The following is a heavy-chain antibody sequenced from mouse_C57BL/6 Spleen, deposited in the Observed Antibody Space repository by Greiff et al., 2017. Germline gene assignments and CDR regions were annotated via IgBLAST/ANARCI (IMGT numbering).Heavy chain of an antibody. Sequence: QVQLQQSGAELMKPGASVKLSCKATGYTFTGYWIEWVKQRPGHGLEWIGEILPGSGSTNSNEKFKGKATFTADTSSNTAYMQLSSLTTEDSAIYYCARWDYYGSRDWGQGTTLTVSS. CDR1: GYTFTGYW. CDR3: ARWDYYGSRD. D-gene: IGHD1-1*01. CDR2: ILPGSGST. V-gene: IGHV1-9*01. J-gene: IGHJ2*01.